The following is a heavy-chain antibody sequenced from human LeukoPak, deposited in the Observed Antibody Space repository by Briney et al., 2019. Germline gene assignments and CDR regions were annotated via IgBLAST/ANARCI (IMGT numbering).Heavy chain of an antibody. CDR1: GFTFSSYS. CDR3: ARVGLEWLLTPSQYYFDY. Sequence: GGSLRLSCAASGFTFSSYSMNWVRQAPGKGLEWVSSISSSSSYIYYADSVKGRFTISRVNAKNSLYLQMNSLRAEDTAVYYCARVGLEWLLTPSQYYFDYWGQGTLVTVSS. CDR2: ISSSSSYI. V-gene: IGHV3-21*01. J-gene: IGHJ4*02. D-gene: IGHD3-3*01.